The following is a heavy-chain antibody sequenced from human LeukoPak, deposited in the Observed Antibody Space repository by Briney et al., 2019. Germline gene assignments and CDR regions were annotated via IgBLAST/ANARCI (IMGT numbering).Heavy chain of an antibody. J-gene: IGHJ4*02. CDR1: GFTFSDYY. Sequence: SGGSLRLSRAASGFTFSDYYMSWIRQAPGKGLEWISYISSSGTTIYYADSVKGRFTISRDNAKNSLYLQLNSLRAEDTAVYYCASRYCSGGNCYFTQWGQGTLVTVSS. CDR2: ISSSGTTI. V-gene: IGHV3-11*01. D-gene: IGHD2-15*01. CDR3: ASRYCSGGNCYFTQ.